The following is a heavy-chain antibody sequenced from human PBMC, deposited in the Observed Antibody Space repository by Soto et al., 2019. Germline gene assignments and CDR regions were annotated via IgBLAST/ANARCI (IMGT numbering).Heavy chain of an antibody. CDR2: IIPIQGTA. CDR3: ATDKTRPFERFLEWPKGKNWFDP. Sequence: ASVKVSCKASGGSFTSYIFTWVRQAPGQGLEWMGRIIPIQGTANYALKFQDRVTITADKSTNTAYMELSSLRSEDTALYYCATDKTRPFERFLEWPKGKNWFDPWGQGTLVTVSS. J-gene: IGHJ5*02. CDR1: GGSFTSYI. V-gene: IGHV1-69*08. D-gene: IGHD3-3*01.